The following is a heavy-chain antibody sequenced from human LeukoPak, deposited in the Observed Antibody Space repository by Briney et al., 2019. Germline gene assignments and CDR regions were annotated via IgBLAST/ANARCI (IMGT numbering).Heavy chain of an antibody. Sequence: SETLSLTCTVSGGSISSYYWSWIRQPPGKGLEWIGYIYYSGSTNYNPSLKSRVTISVDTSKNQFSLKLSSVTAADTAVYYCARSPGALLWFGELFRGFDYWGQGTLVTVSS. D-gene: IGHD3-10*01. V-gene: IGHV4-59*01. CDR1: GGSISSYY. CDR3: ARSPGALLWFGELFRGFDY. CDR2: IYYSGST. J-gene: IGHJ4*02.